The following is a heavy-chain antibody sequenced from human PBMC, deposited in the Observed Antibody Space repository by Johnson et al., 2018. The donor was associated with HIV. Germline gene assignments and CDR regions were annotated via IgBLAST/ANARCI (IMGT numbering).Heavy chain of an antibody. J-gene: IGHJ3*01. CDR3: ARDRGGATAFYV. CDR2: ISGGGSAI. CDR1: GFTFSDYY. Sequence: QVQLVESGGGLVKPGGSLRLSCAVSGFTFSDYYMSWIRQAPGKGLEWISYISGGGSAIYYADSVRGRFTISRDNAKNSLYLQMNSLIAEDTAVYYCARDRGGATAFYVWGQGKLVTVSS. V-gene: IGHV3-11*04. D-gene: IGHD3-16*01.